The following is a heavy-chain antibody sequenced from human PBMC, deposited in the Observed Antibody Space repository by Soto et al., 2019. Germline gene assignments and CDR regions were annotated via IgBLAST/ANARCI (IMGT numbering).Heavy chain of an antibody. J-gene: IGHJ4*02. CDR1: GGTFNRYA. CDR3: ARFSTSCCSDFDY. CDR2: IIPIFGTA. D-gene: IGHD2-2*01. Sequence: SVKVSCKASGGTFNRYAISWVRQAPGQGLEWMGGIIPIFGTANYAQKFQGRVTITADESTSTAYMELSSLRSEDTAVYYCARFSTSCCSDFDYWGQGTLVTVSS. V-gene: IGHV1-69*13.